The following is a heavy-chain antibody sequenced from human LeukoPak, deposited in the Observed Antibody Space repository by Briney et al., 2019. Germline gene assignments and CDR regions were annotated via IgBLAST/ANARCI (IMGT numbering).Heavy chain of an antibody. D-gene: IGHD3-3*01. CDR1: GGSITSGTYY. Sequence: PSETLSLACTVSGGSITSGTYYWSRIRQPAGKGLERIGRIYTSGSTNYNPSLKSRVTISVDTSKNQFSLKLSSVTAADTAVYYCARGDFWSGYSIFDYWGQGTLVTVSS. V-gene: IGHV4-61*02. CDR2: IYTSGST. J-gene: IGHJ4*02. CDR3: ARGDFWSGYSIFDY.